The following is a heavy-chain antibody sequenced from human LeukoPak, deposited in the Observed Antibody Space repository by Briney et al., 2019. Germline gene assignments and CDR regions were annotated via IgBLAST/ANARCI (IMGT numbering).Heavy chain of an antibody. D-gene: IGHD2-15*01. CDR1: GFTFRNYL. V-gene: IGHV3-23*01. CDR3: AKKFPVVVVAAAIDY. J-gene: IGHJ4*02. Sequence: PGGSLRLSSAASGFTFRNYLMNWVRQAPGKGLEWVSYISSTGGTIYYADSVKGRFTISRDNSKNTLYLQMNSLRAEDTAVYYCAKKFPVVVVAAAIDYWGQGTLVTVSS. CDR2: ISSTGGTI.